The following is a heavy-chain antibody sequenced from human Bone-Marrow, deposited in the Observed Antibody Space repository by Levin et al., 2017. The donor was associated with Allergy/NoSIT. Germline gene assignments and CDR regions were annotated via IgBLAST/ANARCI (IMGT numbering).Heavy chain of an antibody. J-gene: IGHJ4*02. CDR1: GFTFSNAW. CDR2: IKSKTDGGTT. Sequence: GESLKISCAASGFTFSNAWMSWVRQAPGKGLEWVGRIKSKTDGGTTDYAAPVKGRFTISRDDSKNTLYLQMNSLKTEDTAVYYCTTGRLEPDPVATRHDYWGQGTLVTVSS. V-gene: IGHV3-15*01. CDR3: TTGRLEPDPVATRHDY. D-gene: IGHD1-1*01.